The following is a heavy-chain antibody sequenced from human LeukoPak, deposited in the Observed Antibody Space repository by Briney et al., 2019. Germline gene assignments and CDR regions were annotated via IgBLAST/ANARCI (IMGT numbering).Heavy chain of an antibody. Sequence: GGSLRLSCAASGFTFSSYAMHWVRQAPGKGLEWVAVISYDGSNKYYADSVKGRFTISRDNSKNTLYLQMNGLRAEDTAVYYCASVVVAAMDYWGQGTLVTVSS. V-gene: IGHV3-30-3*01. CDR1: GFTFSSYA. CDR3: ASVVVAAMDY. D-gene: IGHD2-15*01. CDR2: ISYDGSNK. J-gene: IGHJ4*02.